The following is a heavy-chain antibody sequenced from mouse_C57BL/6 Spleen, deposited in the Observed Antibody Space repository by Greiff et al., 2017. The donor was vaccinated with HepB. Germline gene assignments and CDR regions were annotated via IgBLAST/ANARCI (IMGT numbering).Heavy chain of an antibody. CDR3: TRSLTSDV. J-gene: IGHJ1*03. V-gene: IGHV14-4*01. CDR1: GFNIKDDY. CDR2: IDPENGDT. D-gene: IGHD1-1*01. Sequence: EVQLQESGAELVRPGASVKLSCTASGFNIKDDYMHWVKQRPEQGLEWMGWIDPENGDTEYASKFQGKAAITADTSSNTAYLQLSSLTSEDTAVYYCTRSLTSDVWGTGTTVTVSS.